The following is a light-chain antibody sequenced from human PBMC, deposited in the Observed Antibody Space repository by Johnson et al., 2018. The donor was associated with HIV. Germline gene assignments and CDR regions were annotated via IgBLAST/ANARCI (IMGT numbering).Light chain of an antibody. Sequence: QSVLTQPPSVSAAPGQKVTISCSGSSSNIGNNYVSWYQQPPGTAPKLLIYENNKRPSGIPDRFSGSKSGTSATLGITGLQTGDEADYYCGTWDTSLRNGFFGTGTKVTVL. J-gene: IGLJ1*01. CDR1: SSNIGNNY. V-gene: IGLV1-51*02. CDR2: ENN. CDR3: GTWDTSLRNGF.